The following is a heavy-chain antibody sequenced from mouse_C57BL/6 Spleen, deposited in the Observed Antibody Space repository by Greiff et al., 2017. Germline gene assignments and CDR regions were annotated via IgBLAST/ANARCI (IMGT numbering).Heavy chain of an antibody. CDR1: GFNIKDYY. CDR3: ASYYYGSSYGAY. CDR2: IDPEDGET. Sequence: EVQLQQSGAELVKPGASVKLSCTASGFNIKDYYMHWVKQRTEQGLEWIGRIDPEDGETKYAPKFPGKGTITADTSSKTAYLQLSSLTSEDTAVYYCASYYYGSSYGAYWGQGTLVTVSA. J-gene: IGHJ3*01. V-gene: IGHV14-2*01. D-gene: IGHD1-1*01.